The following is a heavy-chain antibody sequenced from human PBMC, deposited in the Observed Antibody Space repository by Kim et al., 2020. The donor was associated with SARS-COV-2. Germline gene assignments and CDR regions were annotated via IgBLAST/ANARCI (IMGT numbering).Heavy chain of an antibody. V-gene: IGHV1-2*02. Sequence: QKFQGRVTMTRDTSISTAYMELSRLRSDETAVYYCARDYYDSSGYYRFDYWGQGTLVTISS. CDR3: ARDYYDSSGYYRFDY. D-gene: IGHD3-22*01. J-gene: IGHJ4*02.